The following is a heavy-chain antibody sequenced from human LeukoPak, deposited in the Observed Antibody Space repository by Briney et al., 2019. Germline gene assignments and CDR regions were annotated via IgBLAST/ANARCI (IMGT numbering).Heavy chain of an antibody. CDR3: AREGADGALFDY. D-gene: IGHD3-10*01. J-gene: IGHJ4*02. V-gene: IGHV3-7*01. Sequence: GGSLRLSCAASGFTVSSNYMSWVRQAPGKGLEWVANIKQDGSEKYYVDSVKGRFTISRDNAKNSLYLQMNSLRAEDTAVYYCAREGADGALFDYWGQGTLVTVSS. CDR1: GFTVSSNY. CDR2: IKQDGSEK.